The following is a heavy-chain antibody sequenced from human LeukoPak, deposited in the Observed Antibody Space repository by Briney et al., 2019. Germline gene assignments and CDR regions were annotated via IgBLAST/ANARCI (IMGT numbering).Heavy chain of an antibody. Sequence: GGSLRLSCAASGFTSSSYAMSWVRQAPGKGLEWVSAISGSGGSTYYADSVKGRFTISRDNSKNTLYLQMNSLRAEDTAVYYCAKAREAWSGYSHFDYWGQGTLVTVSS. CDR2: ISGSGGST. V-gene: IGHV3-23*01. CDR1: GFTSSSYA. D-gene: IGHD3-3*01. J-gene: IGHJ4*02. CDR3: AKAREAWSGYSHFDY.